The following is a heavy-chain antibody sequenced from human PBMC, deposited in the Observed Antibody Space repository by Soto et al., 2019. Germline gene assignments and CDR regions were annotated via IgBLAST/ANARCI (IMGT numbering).Heavy chain of an antibody. D-gene: IGHD3-10*01. J-gene: IGHJ5*02. CDR3: ARGXVDSGQGYDL. CDR1: GHLFNNHX. CDR2: IFTRDSET. Sequence: PGESLKISXKGPGHLFNNHXICWVRQTPVKGLEWMGLIFTRDSETKTSPSLQGHVSFSVDNSINTVYLQWTSLKTTNTGIYFCARGXVDSGQGYDLXGQGTLXTXCS. V-gene: IGHV5-51*01.